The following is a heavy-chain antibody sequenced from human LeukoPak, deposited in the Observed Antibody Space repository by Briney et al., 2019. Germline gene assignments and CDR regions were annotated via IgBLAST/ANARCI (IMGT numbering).Heavy chain of an antibody. D-gene: IGHD3-3*01. J-gene: IGHJ5*02. CDR1: GGSISSYY. Sequence: PSETLSLTCTVSGGSISSYYWSWIRQPPGKGLEWIGYIYYSGSSNYNPSLKSRVTISVDTSKNQFSLKLSSVTAADTAVYYCARAGPYFWSGYYLFDPWGQGTLVTVSS. CDR3: ARAGPYFWSGYYLFDP. V-gene: IGHV4-59*01. CDR2: IYYSGSS.